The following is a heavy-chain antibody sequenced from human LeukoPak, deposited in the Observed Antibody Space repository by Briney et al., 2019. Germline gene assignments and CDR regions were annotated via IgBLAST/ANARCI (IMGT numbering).Heavy chain of an antibody. CDR1: GGSISSSSYY. CDR3: ARGPYSSSWYPFDY. D-gene: IGHD6-13*01. J-gene: IGHJ4*02. CDR2: IYYSGST. Sequence: SETLSLTCTVSGGSISSSSYYWGWIRQPPGKGLEWIGSIYYSGSTNYNPSLKSRVTISVDTSKNQFSLKLSSVTAADTAVYYCARGPYSSSWYPFDYWGQGTLVTVSS. V-gene: IGHV4-39*07.